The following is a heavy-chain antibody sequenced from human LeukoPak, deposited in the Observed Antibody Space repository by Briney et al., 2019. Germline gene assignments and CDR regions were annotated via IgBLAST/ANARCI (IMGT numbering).Heavy chain of an antibody. V-gene: IGHV1-69*04. CDR2: IIPILGIA. J-gene: IGHJ5*02. CDR1: GYTFTNFG. CDR3: ARDWFDP. Sequence: SVKVSCKASGYTFTNFGVSWVRQAPGQGLEWMGRIIPILGIANYAQKFQGRVTITADKSTSTAYMELSSLRSEDTAVYYCARDWFDPWGQGTLVTVSS.